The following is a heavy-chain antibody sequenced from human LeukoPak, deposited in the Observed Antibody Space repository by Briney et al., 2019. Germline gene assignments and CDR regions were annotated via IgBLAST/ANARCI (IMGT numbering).Heavy chain of an antibody. D-gene: IGHD6-13*01. Sequence: GGSLRLSCAASGFAFSGYGMSWVRQAPGKGLEWVSGISSSGSSTYYADSVKGRFTICRDNSKNTLYLQMNSLRGEDTAIYFCSKGPEYSSTWKVFHFWGQGTLVTVSS. CDR2: ISSSGSST. CDR3: SKGPEYSSTWKVFHF. V-gene: IGHV3-23*01. J-gene: IGHJ4*02. CDR1: GFAFSGYG.